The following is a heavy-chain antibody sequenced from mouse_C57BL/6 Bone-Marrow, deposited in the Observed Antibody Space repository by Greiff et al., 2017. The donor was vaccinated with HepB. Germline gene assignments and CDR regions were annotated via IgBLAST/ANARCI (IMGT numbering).Heavy chain of an antibody. CDR2: ISYDGSN. J-gene: IGHJ2*01. Sequence: EVKLMESGPGLVKPSQSLSLTCSVTGYSITSGYYWNWIRQSPGNKLEWMGYISYDGSNNYNPSLKNRISITSDTSKNQIFLKLNSVTTEDTATYYCARTTGYWGQGTTLTVSS. CDR3: ARTTGY. CDR1: GYSITSGYY. D-gene: IGHD1-1*01. V-gene: IGHV3-6*01.